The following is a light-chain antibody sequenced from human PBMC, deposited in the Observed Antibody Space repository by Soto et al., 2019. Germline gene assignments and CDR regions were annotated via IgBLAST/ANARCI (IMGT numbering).Light chain of an antibody. CDR1: QGMSIY. CDR2: SAS. CDR3: QQPNWYQLS. V-gene: IGKV1-9*01. Sequence: DIQLTHSPSFLSASVGDTVTITCLASQGMSIYLAWYQQKPGKVPKLLIRSASTLQSGVPPRFSGGGSGTEFTLTISTLQPEDSCIYYCQQPNWYQLSFGGGTNVEIK. J-gene: IGKJ4*01.